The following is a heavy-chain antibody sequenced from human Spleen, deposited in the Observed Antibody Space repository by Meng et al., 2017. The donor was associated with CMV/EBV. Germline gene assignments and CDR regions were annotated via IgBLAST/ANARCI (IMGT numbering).Heavy chain of an antibody. CDR3: AKKGHYGGPIW. J-gene: IGHJ4*02. CDR2: ISSSSSYI. D-gene: IGHD4-23*01. V-gene: IGHV3-21*04. Sequence: GESLKISCAASGFTFSSYSMNWVRQAPGKGLEWVSSISSSSSYIYYADSVKGRFTISRDNAKNSLYLQMNSLRAEDTAVYYCAKKGHYGGPIWWGQGTLVTVSS. CDR1: GFTFSSYS.